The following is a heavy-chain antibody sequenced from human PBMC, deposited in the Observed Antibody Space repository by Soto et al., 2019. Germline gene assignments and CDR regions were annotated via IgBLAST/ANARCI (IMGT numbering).Heavy chain of an antibody. CDR2: IKHTGSS. Sequence: TLSLTCAVDTGSFSHYYWNWIRQSPGKGLEWIGKIKHTGSSSYNPSLRSRVSFSLDMSKNQFSLVLRSVTAADTAVYYCARGGSSDWQVALDIWGQGTMVTVSS. V-gene: IGHV4-34*01. CDR1: TGSFSHYY. D-gene: IGHD6-19*01. CDR3: ARGGSSDWQVALDI. J-gene: IGHJ3*02.